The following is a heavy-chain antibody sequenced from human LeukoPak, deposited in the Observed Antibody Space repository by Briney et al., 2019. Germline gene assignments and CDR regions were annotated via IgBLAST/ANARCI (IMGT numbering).Heavy chain of an antibody. D-gene: IGHD3-10*01. J-gene: IGHJ4*02. Sequence: GASVKVSCEASGYTFTRYYMHWVRQAPGQGLEWMGIINPSGGSTSYAQKFQGRVTMTRDTSTSTVYMELSSLRSEDTAVYYCARAPLLRIGIKLFSRYETDYWGQGTLVTVSS. V-gene: IGHV1-46*01. CDR2: INPSGGST. CDR1: GYTFTRYY. CDR3: ARAPLLRIGIKLFSRYETDY.